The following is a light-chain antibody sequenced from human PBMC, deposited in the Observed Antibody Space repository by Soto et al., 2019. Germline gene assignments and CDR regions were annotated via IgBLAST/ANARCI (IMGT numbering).Light chain of an antibody. V-gene: IGKV4-1*01. CDR2: WAS. Sequence: DIVMTQSPDSLAVSLGERATINCKSSKSVLYSSNNKNYLAWYQQKPGQPPKLLIYWASTRETGVPDRFSGSGSGTDFTLTIRSLQDDDVAVYYCQQYYSTPPSFGGGTKVEIK. CDR1: KSVLYSSNNKNY. J-gene: IGKJ4*01. CDR3: QQYYSTPPS.